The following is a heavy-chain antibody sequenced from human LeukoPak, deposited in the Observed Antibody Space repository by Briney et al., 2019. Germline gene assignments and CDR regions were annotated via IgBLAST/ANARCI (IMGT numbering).Heavy chain of an antibody. D-gene: IGHD5-24*01. CDR2: IIPIFGTA. Sequence: ASVKVSCKASGGTFSSYAISWVRQAPGQGLEWMGGIIPIFGTANYAQEFQGRVTITADESTSTAYMELSSLRSEDTAVYYCAREYPGAPGRWLQRTFGWFDPWGQGTLVTVSS. CDR1: GGTFSSYA. CDR3: AREYPGAPGRWLQRTFGWFDP. V-gene: IGHV1-69*13. J-gene: IGHJ5*02.